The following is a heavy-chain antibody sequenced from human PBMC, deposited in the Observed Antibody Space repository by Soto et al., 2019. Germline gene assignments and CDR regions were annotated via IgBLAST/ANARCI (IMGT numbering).Heavy chain of an antibody. J-gene: IGHJ4*02. CDR3: VKTTGWPGFDF. CDR2: IYGGGTT. CDR1: GFTVSSKY. Sequence: EVQLVESGGGLIQPGGSLRLSCAASGFTVSSKYMTWVRQAPGKGLEWVSVIYGGGTTYYADSVKGRFTISRDNSKNTLYLQMNSLRAEGTAVYYCVKTTGWPGFDFWGQGTLVTVSS. V-gene: IGHV3-53*01. D-gene: IGHD6-19*01.